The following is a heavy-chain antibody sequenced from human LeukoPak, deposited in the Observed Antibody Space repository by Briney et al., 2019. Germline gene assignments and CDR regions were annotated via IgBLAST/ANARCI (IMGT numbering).Heavy chain of an antibody. CDR2: IKTETDGGTT. CDR1: GVSFKDAW. J-gene: IGHJ4*02. CDR3: TTLGAGRSGWFWLHYFDY. D-gene: IGHD6-19*01. V-gene: IGHV3-15*01. Sequence: PGGSLRLSCAASGVSFKDAWMSWVRQAPGKGLEWVGRIKTETDGGTTDYAAPVKGRFTISRDDSKNTIYLQMNSLKTEDTGKYYCTTLGAGRSGWFWLHYFDYWGQGALVTVSS.